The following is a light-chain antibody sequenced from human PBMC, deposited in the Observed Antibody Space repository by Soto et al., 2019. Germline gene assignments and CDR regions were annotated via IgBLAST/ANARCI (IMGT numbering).Light chain of an antibody. CDR3: QQRSKWT. V-gene: IGKV3-11*01. CDR1: QSVSSY. J-gene: IGKJ1*01. Sequence: EIVLTQSPATLSLSRVERATLSCRASQSVSSYLAWYQQKPGQAPRLLIYDASNRATGIPARFSGSGSGTDFTLTISSLEPEDFAVYYCQQRSKWTFGQGTKV. CDR2: DAS.